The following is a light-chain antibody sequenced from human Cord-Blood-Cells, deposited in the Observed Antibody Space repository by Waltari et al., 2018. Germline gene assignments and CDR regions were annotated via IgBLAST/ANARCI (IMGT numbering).Light chain of an antibody. J-gene: IGLJ1*01. CDR1: SSDVGGYNY. CDR2: DVS. V-gene: IGLV2-14*03. CDR3: SSYTSSSTYV. Sequence: QSALTQPASVSGSPGQSITNSCTGTSSDVGGYNYVSWSQHHPGKAPKLMIYDVSKRPSGVSNRFSGSKSGNTASLTISGLQAEDEADYYCSSYTSSSTYVFGTGTKVTVL.